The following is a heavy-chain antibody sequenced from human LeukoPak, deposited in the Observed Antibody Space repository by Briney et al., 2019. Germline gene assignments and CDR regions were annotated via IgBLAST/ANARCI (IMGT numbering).Heavy chain of an antibody. Sequence: PGGSLRLSCAASGFTFSSYAMSWVRQAPGKGLEWVSVIYSGGSTYYADSVKGRFTISRDNSKNTLYLQMNSLRAEDTAVYYCARDQGGVVPAAQFPRDGMDVWGQGTTVTVSS. V-gene: IGHV3-66*01. CDR2: IYSGGST. D-gene: IGHD2-2*01. CDR3: ARDQGGVVPAAQFPRDGMDV. J-gene: IGHJ6*02. CDR1: GFTFSSYA.